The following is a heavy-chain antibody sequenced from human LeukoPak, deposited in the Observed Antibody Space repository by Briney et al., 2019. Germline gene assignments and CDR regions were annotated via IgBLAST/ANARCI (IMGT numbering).Heavy chain of an antibody. Sequence: GGSLRLSCAASGFTFSSNGMQWVRQAPGKGLEWVAVIWYDGSKKYYADSVKGRFTISRGNSKNTMYLQMNSLRAEDTAVYYCARMSGSYLDNWGQGTLVTVSS. CDR1: GFTFSSNG. V-gene: IGHV3-33*01. CDR3: ARMSGSYLDN. D-gene: IGHD1-26*01. CDR2: IWYDGSKK. J-gene: IGHJ4*02.